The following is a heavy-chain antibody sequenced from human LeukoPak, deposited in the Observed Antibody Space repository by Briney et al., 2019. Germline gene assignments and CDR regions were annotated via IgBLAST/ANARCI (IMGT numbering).Heavy chain of an antibody. D-gene: IGHD3-10*01. V-gene: IGHV3-72*01. Sequence: PGGSLRLSCAASGFRFSDYYMDWARQAPGKGLEWVGRTTDKATGYTTEYAASVKGRFTIWRDDSKNSLYLQMNSLKAEDTAVYYCARVDHYGSGSLEYWGQGTLVTVAS. CDR1: GFRFSDYY. CDR2: TTDKATGYTT. CDR3: ARVDHYGSGSLEY. J-gene: IGHJ4*02.